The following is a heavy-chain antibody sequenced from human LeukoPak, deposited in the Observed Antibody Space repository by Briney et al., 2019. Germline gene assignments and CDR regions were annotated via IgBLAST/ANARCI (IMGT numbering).Heavy chain of an antibody. CDR3: AKDQGGSYFDY. J-gene: IGHJ4*02. D-gene: IGHD1-26*01. CDR1: GGSISSGSYY. CDR2: IYTSGST. Sequence: TSETLSLTCTVSGGSISSGSYYWSWIRQPAGKGLEWIGRIYTSGSTNYNPSLKSRVTISVDTSKNQFSLKLSSVTAADTAVYYCAKDQGGSYFDYWGQGTLVTVSS. V-gene: IGHV4-61*02.